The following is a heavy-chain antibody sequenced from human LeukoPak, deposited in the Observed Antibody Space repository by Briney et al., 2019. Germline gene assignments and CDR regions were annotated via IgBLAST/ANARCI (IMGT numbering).Heavy chain of an antibody. CDR3: ARRKENFDY. Sequence: PSETLSLTCAVYGGSFSGYYWSWIRQPPGKGLEWIGEINHSGSTNYKPSLKSRVTISVDTSKNQFSLKLSSVTAADTAVYYCARRKENFDYWGQGTLVTVSS. CDR1: GGSFSGYY. J-gene: IGHJ4*02. CDR2: INHSGST. V-gene: IGHV4-34*01.